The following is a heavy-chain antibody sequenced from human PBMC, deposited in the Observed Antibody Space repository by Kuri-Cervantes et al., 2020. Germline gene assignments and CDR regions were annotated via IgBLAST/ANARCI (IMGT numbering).Heavy chain of an antibody. V-gene: IGHV3-21*01. CDR1: GFTFSSYW. Sequence: GGSLRLSCAASGFTFSSYWMHWVRQAPGKGLVWVSSISSSSSYIYYADSVKGRFTISRDNAKNSLYLQMNSLRAEDTAVYYCARDGSYDYVWGSYRYTPSEAFDIWGQGTMVTVSS. CDR3: ARDGSYDYVWGSYRYTPSEAFDI. D-gene: IGHD3-16*02. CDR2: ISSSSSYI. J-gene: IGHJ3*02.